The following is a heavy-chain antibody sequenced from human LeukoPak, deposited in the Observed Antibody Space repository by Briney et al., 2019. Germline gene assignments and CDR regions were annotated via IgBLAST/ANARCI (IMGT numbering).Heavy chain of an antibody. CDR1: GGSFSGYF. CDR2: INYSGIT. D-gene: IGHD6-13*01. J-gene: IGHJ4*02. Sequence: SGALSDTFAVYGGSFSGYFWRWIRQPPGKGLEWIGEINYSGITNYNPSLKSRVTISVDTSKNQFSLKLNSATGADTAVYYCAGENSKCGYVVFAFDYWGQGTLVTVSS. CDR3: AGENSKCGYVVFAFDY. V-gene: IGHV4-34*01.